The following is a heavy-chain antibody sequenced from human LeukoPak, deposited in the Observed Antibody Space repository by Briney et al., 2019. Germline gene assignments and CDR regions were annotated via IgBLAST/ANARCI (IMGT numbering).Heavy chain of an antibody. D-gene: IGHD3-16*01. CDR2: ISSSGSTI. CDR1: GFTFSSYE. Sequence: GGSLRLPRAASGFTFSSYEMNWVRQAPGRGLEWVSYISSSGSTIYYADSVKGRFTISRDNAKNSLYLQMNSLRAEDTAVYYCARDFQGEVDAFDIWGQGTMVTVSS. J-gene: IGHJ3*02. V-gene: IGHV3-48*03. CDR3: ARDFQGEVDAFDI.